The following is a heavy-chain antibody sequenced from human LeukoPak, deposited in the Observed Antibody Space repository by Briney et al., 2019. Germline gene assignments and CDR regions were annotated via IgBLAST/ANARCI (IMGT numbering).Heavy chain of an antibody. V-gene: IGHV3-48*03. D-gene: IGHD1-1*01. CDR1: GFTFSSYE. CDR3: AREGTGRYYYYYYMDV. CDR2: ISSSGDTI. J-gene: IGHJ6*03. Sequence: PGRSLRLSCAASGFTFSSYEMNWVRQAPGKGLEWVSYISSSGDTIYYADSVKGRFTISRDNAKNSLYLQMNSLRAEDTAVYYCAREGTGRYYYYYYMDVWGKGTTVTISS.